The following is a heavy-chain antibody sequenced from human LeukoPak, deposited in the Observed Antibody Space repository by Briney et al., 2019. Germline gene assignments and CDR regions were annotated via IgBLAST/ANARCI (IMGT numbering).Heavy chain of an antibody. V-gene: IGHV1-18*01. J-gene: IGHJ4*02. CDR3: ARGEYDLLGDY. D-gene: IGHD3-10*01. Sequence: ASVKVSCKTSGYTFSSHSMNWVRQAPGQGLEWLGWISPYNGNTKYAQKIQGRATMTTDTSTSTSYLELRSLRSDDTAVYYCARGEYDLLGDYWGQGTLVTVSS. CDR1: GYTFSSHS. CDR2: ISPYNGNT.